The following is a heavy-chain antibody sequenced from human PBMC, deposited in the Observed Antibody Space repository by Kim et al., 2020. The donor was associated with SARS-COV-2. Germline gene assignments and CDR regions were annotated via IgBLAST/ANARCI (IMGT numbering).Heavy chain of an antibody. V-gene: IGHV3-23*01. D-gene: IGHD3-10*01. CDR3: AKGMVRGVISAFDI. Sequence: ADSVKGRFTISRDNSKNTLYLQMNSLRAEDTAVYYCAKGMVRGVISAFDIWGQGTMVTVSS. J-gene: IGHJ3*02.